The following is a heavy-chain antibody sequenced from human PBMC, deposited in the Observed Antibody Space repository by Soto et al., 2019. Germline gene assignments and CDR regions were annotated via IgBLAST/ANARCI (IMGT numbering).Heavy chain of an antibody. V-gene: IGHV3-21*02. CDR2: ISSSSSHI. J-gene: IGHJ4*02. CDR1: GFTFSNYA. D-gene: IGHD4-17*01. CDR3: AREGSGNGDYDY. Sequence: EVQLVESGGGLVKPGGSLRLSCAASGFTFSNYAMNWVRQAPGKGLEWVSSISSSSSHIYHADSVKGRFTISRDNPKNSLYLQMNSLRAEDTAVYYCAREGSGNGDYDYWGQGTLVTVSS.